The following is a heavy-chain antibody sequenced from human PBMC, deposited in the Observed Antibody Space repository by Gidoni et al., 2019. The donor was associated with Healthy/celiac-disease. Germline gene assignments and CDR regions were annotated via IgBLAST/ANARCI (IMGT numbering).Heavy chain of an antibody. D-gene: IGHD2-2*01. Sequence: QVQLVQSGAEVKKPGSSVKVSCTASGGTFSSYAISWVRQAPGQGLEWMGRIIHIRGKENDGQKFQGRVTITADKSTSTAYMELSSLRSEDTAVYYCARASTSPLSVFNYYGMDVWGQGTTVTVSS. CDR1: GGTFSSYA. CDR2: IIHIRGKE. J-gene: IGHJ6*02. CDR3: ARASTSPLSVFNYYGMDV. V-gene: IGHV1-69*09.